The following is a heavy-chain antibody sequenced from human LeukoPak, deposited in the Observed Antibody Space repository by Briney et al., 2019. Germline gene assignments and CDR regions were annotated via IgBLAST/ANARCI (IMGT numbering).Heavy chain of an antibody. V-gene: IGHV4-39*07. CDR3: ARGGHDILTGYYRNWFDP. J-gene: IGHJ5*02. Sequence: PSETLSLTCSVSGGSISSSSYYWGWIRQPPRKELEWIGSIYYSGSTYYNPSLKSHVTISVDTSKNQFSLKLSSVTAADTAVYYCARGGHDILTGYYRNWFDPWGQGTLVTVSS. CDR1: GGSISSSSYY. CDR2: IYYSGST. D-gene: IGHD3-9*01.